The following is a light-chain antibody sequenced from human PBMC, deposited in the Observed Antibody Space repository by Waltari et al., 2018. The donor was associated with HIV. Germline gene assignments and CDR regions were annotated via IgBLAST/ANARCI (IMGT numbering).Light chain of an antibody. CDR1: SSNIGSNY. CDR3: AAWDGRRGV. J-gene: IGLJ1*01. V-gene: IGLV1-47*01. Sequence: QSVLTQPPSASGPPGQRVTISCSGSSSNIGSNYVYWYQQLPGTAPKLLIYRNNQRPSGVPDRFSGSKSGTSASLAISGLRSEDEADYYCAAWDGRRGVFGTGTKVTVL. CDR2: RNN.